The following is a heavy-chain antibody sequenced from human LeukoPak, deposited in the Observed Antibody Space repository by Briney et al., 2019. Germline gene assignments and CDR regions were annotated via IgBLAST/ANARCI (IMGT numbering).Heavy chain of an antibody. J-gene: IGHJ4*02. V-gene: IGHV1-2*02. Sequence: ASVKVSCKASGYTFTGYYMHWVRQAPGQGLEWMGWINPNSGGTNYAQKFQGRVTMTRDTSISTAYMELSRLRSDDTAVYYCASDYYYDSSGYYYFDYWGQGTLVTVTS. CDR1: GYTFTGYY. CDR3: ASDYYYDSSGYYYFDY. D-gene: IGHD3-22*01. CDR2: INPNSGGT.